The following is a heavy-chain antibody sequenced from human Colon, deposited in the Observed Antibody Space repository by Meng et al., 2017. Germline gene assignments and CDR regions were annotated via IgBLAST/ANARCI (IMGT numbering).Heavy chain of an antibody. V-gene: IGHV6-1*01. J-gene: IGHJ4*02. D-gene: IGHD3-16*02. Sequence: QPHLQQPGPGLVKPSQTLSLTCAISGDSVSSKTAVWNWIRQSPSRGLEWLGRTYYRAKWNHDYAESLRGRITINPDTSNNQISLQLNSVTPEDTAVYYCTRGLEFYRFEYWGQGTLVTVSS. CDR2: TYYRAKWNH. CDR3: TRGLEFYRFEY. CDR1: GDSVSSKTAV.